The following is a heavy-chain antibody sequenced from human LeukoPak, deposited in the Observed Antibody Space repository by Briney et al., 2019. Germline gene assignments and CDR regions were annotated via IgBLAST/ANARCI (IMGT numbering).Heavy chain of an antibody. Sequence: GGSLRLSCEASGFTFSTYNMNWVRQAPGKRLEWVSSITSSSSYAFYADSVKGRFTISRDNAKNSLYLQMNSLRADDTAVYYCATGKHYYDSSGYYFYYFDYWGQGTLVTVSS. CDR1: GFTFSTYN. D-gene: IGHD3-22*01. CDR3: ATGKHYYDSSGYYFYYFDY. V-gene: IGHV3-21*01. J-gene: IGHJ4*02. CDR2: ITSSSSYA.